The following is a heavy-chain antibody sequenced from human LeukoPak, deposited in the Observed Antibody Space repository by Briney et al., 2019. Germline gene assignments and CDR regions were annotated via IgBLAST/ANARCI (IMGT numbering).Heavy chain of an antibody. CDR3: ARWRYYDSTGYLD. V-gene: IGHV4-39*01. CDR2: IYYTGRT. Sequence: SETLSLTCSVPGGYISSSSYYWGWIRQPPGKGLEWIGDIYYTGRTYYNSSLKSRLTVSIDTSKNQFSLKLASLTAADTGVYYCARWRYYDSTGYLDWGQGTRITVSS. CDR1: GGYISSSSYY. J-gene: IGHJ1*01. D-gene: IGHD3-22*01.